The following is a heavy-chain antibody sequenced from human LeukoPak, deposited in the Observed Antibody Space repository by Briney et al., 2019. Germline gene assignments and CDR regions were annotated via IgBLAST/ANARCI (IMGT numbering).Heavy chain of an antibody. Sequence: GGSLRLSCAASGFTVSSNYMSWVRQAPGKGLEWVSVIYSGGSTYYADSVKGRFTISRDNSKNTLYLQMNSLRAEDTAVYYCAGGGFLEWLYGMDVWGQGTTVTVSS. D-gene: IGHD3-3*01. CDR1: GFTVSSNY. CDR3: AGGGFLEWLYGMDV. CDR2: IYSGGST. J-gene: IGHJ6*02. V-gene: IGHV3-66*02.